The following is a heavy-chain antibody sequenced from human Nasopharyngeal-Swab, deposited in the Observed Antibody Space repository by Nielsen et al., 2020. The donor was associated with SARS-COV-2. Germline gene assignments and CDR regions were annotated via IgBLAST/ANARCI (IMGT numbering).Heavy chain of an antibody. CDR1: GFDFDDYA. CDR3: ARDEHYYDSSGFDY. V-gene: IGHV3-9*01. Sequence: SLKISCTASGFDFDDYAMHWVRHSAGKGLEWVSGISWNSGTKGYADSVKGRFTNSRDNAKNSLYLQMDSLRPDDTAIYYCARDEHYYDSSGFDYWGQGSLVTVSP. D-gene: IGHD3-22*01. CDR2: ISWNSGTK. J-gene: IGHJ4*02.